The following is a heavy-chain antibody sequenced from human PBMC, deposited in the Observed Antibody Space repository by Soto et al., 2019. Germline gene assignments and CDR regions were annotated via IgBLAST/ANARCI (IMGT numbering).Heavy chain of an antibody. CDR2: ISYGGST. D-gene: IGHD5-18*01. V-gene: IGHV4-31*03. Sequence: QVQLQESGPGLVKPSQTLSLTCTVSGGSINSGGYCRSWIRQHPGKGLDWIGCISYGGSTSYNPSLKSRVTRSVDTSKNQFSLKLTSVTAADTAVYYCSRGILVWGQGALITVSS. CDR1: GGSINSGGYC. CDR3: SRGILV. J-gene: IGHJ4*02.